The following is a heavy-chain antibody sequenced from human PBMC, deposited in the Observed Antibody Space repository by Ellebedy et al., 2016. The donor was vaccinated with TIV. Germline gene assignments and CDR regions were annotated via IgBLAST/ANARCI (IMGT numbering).Heavy chain of an antibody. V-gene: IGHV4-30-2*01. J-gene: IGHJ5*02. Sequence: LRLSXAVSGDSIATGENAWTWVRQAGGEGLEWIGFTYYNGNPSYNPSLVGRVTISADTFKNQFSLTLTFVTAADTGIYYCARGRYHGGGSSAWFDPWGLGIHVTVSA. CDR2: TYYNGNP. CDR1: GDSIATGENA. CDR3: ARGRYHGGGSSAWFDP. D-gene: IGHD3-10*01.